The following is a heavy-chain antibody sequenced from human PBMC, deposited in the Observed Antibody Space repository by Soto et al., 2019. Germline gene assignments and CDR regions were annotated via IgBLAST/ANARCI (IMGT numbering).Heavy chain of an antibody. CDR2: IDPSDSYT. V-gene: IGHV5-10-1*01. Sequence: GESLKISCKGSGYSFTSYWISWVRQMPGKGLEWMGRIDPSDSYTNYSPSFQGHVTISADKSISTAYLQWSSLKADDTAVYYCTRGGSGTVAAGAPVYFFPMDVWGQGTTVTVSS. D-gene: IGHD6-13*01. CDR1: GYSFTSYW. J-gene: IGHJ6*02. CDR3: TRGGSGTVAAGAPVYFFPMDV.